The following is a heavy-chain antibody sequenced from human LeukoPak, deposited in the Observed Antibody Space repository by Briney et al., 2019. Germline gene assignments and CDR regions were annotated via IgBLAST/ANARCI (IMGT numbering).Heavy chain of an antibody. CDR2: ISAYNGNT. Sequence: ASVKVSCKASGYTFPNYGISWVRQAPGQGLEWMGWISAYNGNTNYAQKLQGRVTMTTDTSTRTAYMELSSLRSEDTAVYYCASHINPLRYCSGGSCLNNWFDPWGQGTLVTVSS. V-gene: IGHV1-18*01. CDR1: GYTFPNYG. D-gene: IGHD2-15*01. J-gene: IGHJ5*02. CDR3: ASHINPLRYCSGGSCLNNWFDP.